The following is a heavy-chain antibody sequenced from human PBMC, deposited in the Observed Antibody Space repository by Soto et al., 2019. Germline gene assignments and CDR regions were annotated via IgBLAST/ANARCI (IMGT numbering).Heavy chain of an antibody. CDR3: AREGYDYAYFDF. CDR1: GGSISSSSYY. J-gene: IGHJ4*02. V-gene: IGHV4-39*02. CDR2: IYYSGST. Sequence: SETLSLTCTVSGGSISSSSYYWGWIRQPPGKGLEWIGTIYYSGSTYYNPSLKSRVTISVDRSKNQFSLKLNSVTAADTAVYYCAREGYDYAYFDFWGQGTLVTVSS. D-gene: IGHD5-18*01.